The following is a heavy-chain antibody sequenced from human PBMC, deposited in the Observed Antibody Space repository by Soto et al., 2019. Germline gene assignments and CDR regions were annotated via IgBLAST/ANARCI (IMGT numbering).Heavy chain of an antibody. D-gene: IGHD1-26*01. Sequence: ETLSLTCTVSGGSFSSGSYYWSWIRQPPGKGLEWIGYIYYSGSTNYNPSLKSRVTISADTSKNQFSLKLSSVTAADTAVYYCARTWEPGVVDYWGQGTLVTVSX. CDR1: GGSFSSGSYY. CDR2: IYYSGST. J-gene: IGHJ4*02. V-gene: IGHV4-61*01. CDR3: ARTWEPGVVDY.